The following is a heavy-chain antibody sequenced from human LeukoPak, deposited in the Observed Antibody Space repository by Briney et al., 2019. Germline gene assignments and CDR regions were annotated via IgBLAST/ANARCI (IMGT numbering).Heavy chain of an antibody. CDR1: GFTVSSNY. CDR3: ASQGKELNKYYFDY. J-gene: IGHJ4*02. V-gene: IGHV3-53*01. CDR2: IYSGGST. D-gene: IGHD1-7*01. Sequence: GGSLRLSCAASGFTVSSNYMSWVRQAPGKGLEWVSVIYSGGSTYYADSVKGRFTISRDNSKNTLYLQMNSLRAEDTAVYYCASQGKELNKYYFDYWGQGTLVTVSS.